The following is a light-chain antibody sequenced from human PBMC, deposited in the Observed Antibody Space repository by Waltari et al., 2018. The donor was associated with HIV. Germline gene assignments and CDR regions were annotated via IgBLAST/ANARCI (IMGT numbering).Light chain of an antibody. CDR3: CSFAGSTSWV. CDR1: SSDIGSYNL. CDR2: EVT. V-gene: IGLV2-23*02. Sequence: QSALTQPASVSGSPGQSITFSCTGTSSDIGSYNLVSWYPQHPGKAPRLMIYEVTKRPSGVSYRLSGSKSGNTASLTISGLQAEDEADYYCCSFAGSTSWVFGGGTKLTVL. J-gene: IGLJ3*02.